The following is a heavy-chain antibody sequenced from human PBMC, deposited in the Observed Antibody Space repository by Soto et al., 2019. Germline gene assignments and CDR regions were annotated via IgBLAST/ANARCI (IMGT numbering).Heavy chain of an antibody. D-gene: IGHD3-3*01. CDR1: GGSISSYY. CDR3: ARATYYDFWSGYLNWFDP. CDR2: IYYSGST. V-gene: IGHV4-59*01. Sequence: XETLSLTCTVAGGSISSYYWSWIRQPPGKGLEWIGYIYYSGSTNYNPSLKSRVTISVDTSKNQFSLKLSSVTAADTAVYYCARATYYDFWSGYLNWFDPWGQGTLVTVSS. J-gene: IGHJ5*02.